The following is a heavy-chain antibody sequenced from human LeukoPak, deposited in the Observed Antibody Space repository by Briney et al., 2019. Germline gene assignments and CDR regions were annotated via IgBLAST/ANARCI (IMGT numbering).Heavy chain of an antibody. V-gene: IGHV3-64D*06. CDR1: GFTFSSYA. Sequence: PGGSLRLSCSASGFTFSSYAMHWVRQAPGKGLEYVSAISSNGGSTYYADSVKGRFTISRDNSKNTLYLQMSSLRAEDTAVYYCARTVGLYYVDYWGPGTLVTVSS. CDR2: ISSNGGST. D-gene: IGHD1-26*01. CDR3: ARTVGLYYVDY. J-gene: IGHJ4*02.